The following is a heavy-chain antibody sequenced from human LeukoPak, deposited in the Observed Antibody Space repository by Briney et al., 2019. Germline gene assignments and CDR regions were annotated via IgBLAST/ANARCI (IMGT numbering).Heavy chain of an antibody. CDR2: INASGGST. CDR1: GYTFTSYY. V-gene: IGHV1-46*01. Sequence: ASVKVSRKASGYTFTSYYMHWVRQAPGQGLEWMGIINASGGSTSYAQKFQGRVTMTRDMSTSTVYMELSSLRPEDTAIYYCARNFGGGDTSGPYFWGQGTLVTVSS. J-gene: IGHJ4*02. D-gene: IGHD3-22*01. CDR3: ARNFGGGDTSGPYF.